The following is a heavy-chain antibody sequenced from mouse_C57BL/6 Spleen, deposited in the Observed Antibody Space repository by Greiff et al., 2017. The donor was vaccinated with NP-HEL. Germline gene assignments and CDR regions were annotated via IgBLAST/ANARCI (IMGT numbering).Heavy chain of an antibody. CDR3: TRDDTTVVARN. CDR1: GYTFTSYW. V-gene: IGHV1-5*01. J-gene: IGHJ2*01. Sequence: EVQLQESGTVLARPGASVKMSCKTSGYTFTSYWMHWVKQRPGQGLEWIGAIYPGNSDTSYNQKFKGTAKLTAVTSASTAYMELSSLTNADSAVYYCTRDDTTVVARNWGQGTTLTVSS. D-gene: IGHD1-1*01. CDR2: IYPGNSDT.